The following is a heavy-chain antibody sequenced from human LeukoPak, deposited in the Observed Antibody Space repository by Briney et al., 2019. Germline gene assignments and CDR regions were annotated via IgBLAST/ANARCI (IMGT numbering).Heavy chain of an antibody. V-gene: IGHV3-15*01. Sequence: GGSLRLSCAASGFTFSNAWMSWVRQAPGKGLEWVGRTKSKTDGGTTDYAAPVKGRFTISRDDSKNTLYLQMNSLKTEDTAVYYCTTDRLIVVVPAALYGMDVWGKGTTVTVSS. J-gene: IGHJ6*04. CDR2: TKSKTDGGTT. D-gene: IGHD2-2*01. CDR1: GFTFSNAW. CDR3: TTDRLIVVVPAALYGMDV.